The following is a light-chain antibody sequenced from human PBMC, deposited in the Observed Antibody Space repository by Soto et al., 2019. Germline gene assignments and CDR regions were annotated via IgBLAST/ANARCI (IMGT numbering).Light chain of an antibody. J-gene: IGLJ1*01. CDR1: IXNIGSNP. CDR2: RNN. Sequence: SVLTQPPSASGTPGQRVTISCSGGIXNIGSNPVYWHQHLPGTAPKLLVYRNNQRPSGVPDRFSDSKSGTSAFLAISGLRSEDEADYYCAAWDDRLSAYVFGTGTKVTVL. CDR3: AAWDDRLSAYV. V-gene: IGLV1-47*01.